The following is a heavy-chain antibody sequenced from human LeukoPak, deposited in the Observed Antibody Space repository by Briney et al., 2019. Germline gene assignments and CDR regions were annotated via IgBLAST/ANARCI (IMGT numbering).Heavy chain of an antibody. Sequence: SETLSLTCAVSGASISRDYWSWIRQSPGRGLEWIGNIYHSGTTNYNPSLKSRALISIGTSKRQFSLRLSSVTAADTAVYYCARVDDSGPNYYYMDVWGKGTTVTVSS. V-gene: IGHV4-59*01. CDR1: GASISRDY. D-gene: IGHD3-3*01. CDR2: IYHSGTT. J-gene: IGHJ6*03. CDR3: ARVDDSGPNYYYMDV.